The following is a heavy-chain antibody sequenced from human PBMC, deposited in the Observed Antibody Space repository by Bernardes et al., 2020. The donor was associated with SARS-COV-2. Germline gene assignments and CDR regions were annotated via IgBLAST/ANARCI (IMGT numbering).Heavy chain of an antibody. CDR1: GGSISTNYY. J-gene: IGHJ4*02. Sequence: SDTLSLTCSVSGGSISTNYYWGWIRQPPGKGLEWIGSIYYSGSTHYNPSLKSRVTISVDTSKNQFSLKLSSVTAADTAVYYCARVGDWNWLDYWGQGTLVTVSS. CDR3: ARVGDWNWLDY. CDR2: IYYSGST. V-gene: IGHV4-39*01. D-gene: IGHD1-7*01.